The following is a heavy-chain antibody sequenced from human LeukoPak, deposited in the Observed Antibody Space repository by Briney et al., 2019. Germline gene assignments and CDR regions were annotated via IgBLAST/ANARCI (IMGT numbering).Heavy chain of an antibody. CDR2: INHSGST. CDR1: GGSFSGYH. V-gene: IGHV4-34*01. D-gene: IGHD3-10*01. J-gene: IGHJ4*02. Sequence: SETLSLTCAVYGGSFSGYHWSWIRQPPGKGLEWIGEINHSGSTNYNPSLKSRVTISVDTSKDQFSLSLSSVTAADTAVYYCAREYAPRGSYSRNFDSWGQGTLVTVSS. CDR3: AREYAPRGSYSRNFDS.